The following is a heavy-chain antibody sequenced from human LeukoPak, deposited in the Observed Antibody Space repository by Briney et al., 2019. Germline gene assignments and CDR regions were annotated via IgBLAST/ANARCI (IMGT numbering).Heavy chain of an antibody. V-gene: IGHV3-23*01. Sequence: GGTLRLSCVASGLNFEFHGMSWVRQAPGKGLEWVSAISGSGDTTYYGDSVKGRFAIFRDNSRNMVYMQMNSLRADDTAVYYCARDVAMLTPDFDYWGQGTLVTVSS. CDR1: GLNFEFHG. D-gene: IGHD3-9*01. J-gene: IGHJ4*02. CDR2: ISGSGDTT. CDR3: ARDVAMLTPDFDY.